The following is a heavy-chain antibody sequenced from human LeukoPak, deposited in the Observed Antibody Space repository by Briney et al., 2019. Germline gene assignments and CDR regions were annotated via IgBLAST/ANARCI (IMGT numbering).Heavy chain of an antibody. CDR1: GGSISSGGYY. V-gene: IGHV4-31*03. CDR3: ARDSLTQGWFDP. CDR2: IYYSGST. J-gene: IGHJ5*02. Sequence: SETLSLTCTVSGGSISSGGYYWSWIRQHPGKGLEWIGYIYYSGSTYYNPSLKSRVTISVDTSKNQFSLKLSSVTAADTAVYYCARDSLTQGWFDPWGQGTLVTVSS.